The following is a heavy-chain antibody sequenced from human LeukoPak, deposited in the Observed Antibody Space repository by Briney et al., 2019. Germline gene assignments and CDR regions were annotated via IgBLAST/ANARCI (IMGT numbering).Heavy chain of an antibody. V-gene: IGHV1-46*01. J-gene: IGHJ4*02. CDR3: ASFFCTSGLCYYLDY. Sequence: WASVKVSCKASGYTFTGYYMHWVRQAPGQGLEWMGIINPSGGSTSYAQKFQGRVTMTRDMSTSTVYMELSSLRSEDTAVYYCASFFCTSGLCYYLDYWGQGTLVTVSS. CDR1: GYTFTGYY. CDR2: INPSGGST. D-gene: IGHD2-8*01.